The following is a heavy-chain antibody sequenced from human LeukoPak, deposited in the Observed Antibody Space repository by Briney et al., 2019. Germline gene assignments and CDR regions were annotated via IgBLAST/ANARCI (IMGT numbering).Heavy chain of an antibody. D-gene: IGHD5-24*01. V-gene: IGHV4-30-4*02. CDR1: GGSISSGDYY. Sequence: SETLSLTCTVSGGSISSGDYYWSWIRQPPGKGLEWIGYIYYSGSTYYNPSLKSRVTISVDTSKNQFSLKLSSVTAADTAVYYCASSGDGYNFPFDYWGQGTLVTVSS. CDR2: IYYSGST. CDR3: ASSGDGYNFPFDY. J-gene: IGHJ4*02.